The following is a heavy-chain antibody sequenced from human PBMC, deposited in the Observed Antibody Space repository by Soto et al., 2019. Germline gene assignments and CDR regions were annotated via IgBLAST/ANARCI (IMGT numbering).Heavy chain of an antibody. D-gene: IGHD3-3*02. Sequence: ASVKVSCKVSGYTLTGLSMNCVRQAPGKGLEWMGGFAPDDAKTIYAQKFQGRVTMTEDPSTDTAYMELIGLRSEDTAVYYCATDQTTSYIFGAANDAFDIWGQGTMVTVSS. CDR1: GYTLTGLS. CDR3: ATDQTTSYIFGAANDAFDI. V-gene: IGHV1-24*01. CDR2: FAPDDAKT. J-gene: IGHJ3*02.